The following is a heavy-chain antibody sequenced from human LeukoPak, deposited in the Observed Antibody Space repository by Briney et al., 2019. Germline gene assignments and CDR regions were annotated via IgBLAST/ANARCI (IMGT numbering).Heavy chain of an antibody. CDR3: ARDHYYGSGSYYLPFDY. CDR2: ISAYNGNT. J-gene: IGHJ4*02. Sequence: ASVKVSCKASGYTFTSYGISWVRQAPGQGLEWMGWISAYNGNTNYAQKLQGRVTMTTDTSTSTAYMELRSLRSDDTAVYYCARDHYYGSGSYYLPFDYWGQGTLVTVSS. V-gene: IGHV1-18*01. CDR1: GYTFTSYG. D-gene: IGHD3-10*01.